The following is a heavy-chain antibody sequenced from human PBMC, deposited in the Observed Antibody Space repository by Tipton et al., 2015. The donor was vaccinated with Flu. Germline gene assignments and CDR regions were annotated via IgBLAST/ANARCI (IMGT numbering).Heavy chain of an antibody. Sequence: AVSGFSFSSHGMHWVRQAPGKGLEWVSVISYDGSRKYYADSVKGRFTISRDNPKNTFYLQMDSLRVEDTAVYYCAKDLFTTVRGPINPGDYWGQGTLVSVSS. V-gene: IGHV3-30*18. CDR3: AKDLFTTVRGPINPGDY. D-gene: IGHD3-10*01. CDR2: ISYDGSRK. J-gene: IGHJ4*02. CDR1: GFSFSSHG.